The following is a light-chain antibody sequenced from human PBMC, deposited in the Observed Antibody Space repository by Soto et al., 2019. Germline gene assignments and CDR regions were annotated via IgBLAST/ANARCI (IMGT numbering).Light chain of an antibody. CDR1: QGISNW. V-gene: IGKV1-12*01. CDR2: TAS. CDR3: QQASAFPIT. Sequence: DIQMTQSPSFVSASVGDRVTVTCRASQGISNWLAWYQQKPGKAPKLLIYTASTLGSGVPSRFSGSGSGTAFTLTISSLQTEDFATYYCQQASAFPITFGQGTRLEIK. J-gene: IGKJ5*01.